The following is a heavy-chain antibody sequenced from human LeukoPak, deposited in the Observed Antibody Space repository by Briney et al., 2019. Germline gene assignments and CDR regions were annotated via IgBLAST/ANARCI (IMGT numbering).Heavy chain of an antibody. Sequence: ASVKVSCKASGYTLTAYYIYWVRQAPGQGLEWMGRINPNSGGTGYAQKFQGRVTMTRDTSISTAYMELSRLRSDDTAVYYCARDRPSYCSGGSCYYMDVWGKGTTVTVSS. D-gene: IGHD2-15*01. CDR2: INPNSGGT. CDR3: ARDRPSYCSGGSCYYMDV. V-gene: IGHV1-2*06. CDR1: GYTLTAYY. J-gene: IGHJ6*03.